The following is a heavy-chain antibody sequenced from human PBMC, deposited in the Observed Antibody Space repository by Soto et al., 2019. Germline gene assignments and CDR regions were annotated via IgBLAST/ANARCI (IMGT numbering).Heavy chain of an antibody. CDR3: ARSSVAAAGTLGN. Sequence: QVQLVQSGAEVKKPGSSVKVSCKASEGTLNSYTINWVRQAPGHGPEWLGRIIPVLGVANYAQTFQGRVTITADKSTSTVYMDLTSLRSEDTAVYYCARSSVAAAGTLGNWGPGTLVTVSS. D-gene: IGHD6-13*01. J-gene: IGHJ4*02. CDR2: IIPVLGVA. V-gene: IGHV1-69*02. CDR1: EGTLNSYT.